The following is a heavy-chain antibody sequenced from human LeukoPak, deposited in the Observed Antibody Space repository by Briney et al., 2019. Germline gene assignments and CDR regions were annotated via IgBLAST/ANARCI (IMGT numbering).Heavy chain of an antibody. V-gene: IGHV3-48*04. CDR1: GFTFSSYS. D-gene: IGHD3-10*02. J-gene: IGHJ6*04. Sequence: GGSLRLSCAASGFTFSSYSMNWVRQAPGKGLEWVSYISSSGSTIYYADSVKGRFTISRDNAKNSLYLQMNSLRAEVTAVYYCAELGITMIGGVWGKGTTVTISS. CDR3: AELGITMIGGV. CDR2: ISSSGSTI.